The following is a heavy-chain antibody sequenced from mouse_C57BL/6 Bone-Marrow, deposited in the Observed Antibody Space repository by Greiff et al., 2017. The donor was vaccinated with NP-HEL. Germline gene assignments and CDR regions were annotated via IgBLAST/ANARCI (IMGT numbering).Heavy chain of an antibody. CDR3: VRHDYGNYDWVDY. D-gene: IGHD2-1*01. J-gene: IGHJ4*01. CDR1: GFSFNTYA. Sequence: EVQRVESGGGLVQPKGSLKLSCAASGFSFNTYAMNWVRQAPGKGLEWVARIRSKSNNYATYYADSVKDRFTISRDDSESMLYLQMNNLKTEDTAMYYCVRHDYGNYDWVDYWGQGTSVTVSS. CDR2: IRSKSNNYAT. V-gene: IGHV10-1*01.